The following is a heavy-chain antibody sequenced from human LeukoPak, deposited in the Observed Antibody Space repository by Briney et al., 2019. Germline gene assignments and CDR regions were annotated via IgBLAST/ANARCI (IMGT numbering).Heavy chain of an antibody. Sequence: SETLSLTCTVSGGSISSGSYYWSWIRQPAGKGLEWIGRIYTIGSTSYNPSFKSRVTISVDTSKNQFSLKLSSVTAADTAVYYCARYSSSWYLRMRYYYYYMDVWGKGTTVTVSS. J-gene: IGHJ6*03. D-gene: IGHD6-13*01. CDR3: ARYSSSWYLRMRYYYYYMDV. V-gene: IGHV4-61*02. CDR1: GGSISSGSYY. CDR2: IYTIGST.